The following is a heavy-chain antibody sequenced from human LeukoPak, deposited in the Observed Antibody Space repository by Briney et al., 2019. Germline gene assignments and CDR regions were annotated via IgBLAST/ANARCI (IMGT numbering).Heavy chain of an antibody. D-gene: IGHD7-27*01. CDR1: GGSISSYY. V-gene: IGHV4-59*01. Sequence: SETLSLTCTVSGGSISSYYWSWIRQPPGKGLEWIGYIYYSGSTNYNPSLKSRVTISVDTSKNQFSLKLSSVTATDTAVYYCARGKNWGPYNWFDPWGQGTLVTVSS. J-gene: IGHJ5*02. CDR3: ARGKNWGPYNWFDP. CDR2: IYYSGST.